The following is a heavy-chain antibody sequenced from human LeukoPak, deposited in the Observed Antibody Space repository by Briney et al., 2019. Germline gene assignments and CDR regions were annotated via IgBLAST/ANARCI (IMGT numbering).Heavy chain of an antibody. CDR1: GGSISSYY. Sequence: PSETLSLTCTVSGGSISSYYWSWIRQPPGKGLEWIGYIYYSGSTNYNPSLKSRVTTSVDTSKNQFSLKLSSVTAADTAVYYCARDKEWAFDIWGQGTMVTVSS. J-gene: IGHJ3*02. CDR3: ARDKEWAFDI. CDR2: IYYSGST. D-gene: IGHD2-8*01. V-gene: IGHV4-59*01.